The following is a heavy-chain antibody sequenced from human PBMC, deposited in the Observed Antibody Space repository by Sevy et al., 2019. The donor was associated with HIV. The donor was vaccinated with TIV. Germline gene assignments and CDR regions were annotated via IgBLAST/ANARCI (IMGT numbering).Heavy chain of an antibody. J-gene: IGHJ3*02. CDR3: AKWRVTSQHDAFDI. V-gene: IGHV3-23*01. Sequence: GGSLRLSCAASGFTFSSYAMSWVRQAPGKGLEWVAAISGSGGSTYYADSVKGRFTSSRDNSMITLYVQMNSLRAEDTAVYHCAKWRVTSQHDAFDIWGQGTMVTVSS. CDR1: GFTFSSYA. CDR2: ISGSGGST. D-gene: IGHD2-2*01.